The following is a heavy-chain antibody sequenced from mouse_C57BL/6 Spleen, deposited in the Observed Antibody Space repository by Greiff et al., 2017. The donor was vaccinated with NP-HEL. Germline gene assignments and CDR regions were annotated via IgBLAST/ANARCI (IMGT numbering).Heavy chain of an antibody. CDR2: ISRGGDYI. Sequence: EVQRVESGEGLVKPGGSLKLSCAASGFTFSSYAMSWVRQTPEKRLEWVAYISRGGDYIYYADTVKGRFTISRDNARNTLYLQMSSLKSEDTAMYYCTRAGGDGYFDVWGTGTTVTVSS. V-gene: IGHV5-9-1*02. D-gene: IGHD1-1*02. CDR1: GFTFSSYA. J-gene: IGHJ1*03. CDR3: TRAGGDGYFDV.